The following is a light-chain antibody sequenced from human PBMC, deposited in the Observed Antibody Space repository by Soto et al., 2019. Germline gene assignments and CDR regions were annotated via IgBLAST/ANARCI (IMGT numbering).Light chain of an antibody. CDR2: VAS. V-gene: IGKV1-27*01. CDR3: QEYNSGLT. Sequence: DIQMTQSPSSLSASVGDRVTITCRASQGISNYLAWYQQKPGKVPEVLIYVASALQSGVPSRFSGSGSGRDFSLTISSLKPEDVATYYGQEYNSGLTFGGGTKVEIK. CDR1: QGISNY. J-gene: IGKJ4*01.